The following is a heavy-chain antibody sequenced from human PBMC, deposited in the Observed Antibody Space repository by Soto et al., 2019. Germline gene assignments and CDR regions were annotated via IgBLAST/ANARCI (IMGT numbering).Heavy chain of an antibody. CDR2: IYWDDDM. Sequence: QITLKESGPTLVKPTQTLTLTCTFSGFSLSTYGEGVAWIRQPPGKALEWLALIYWDDDMRYSPSLRNRPTVAKDTSKNQVVVTLTNVDPMDTGTYSGGHSGLTSLGDSWGQGIAVTVAS. V-gene: IGHV2-5*02. J-gene: IGHJ4*02. CDR3: GHSGLTSLGDS. CDR1: GFSLSTYGEG. D-gene: IGHD2-2*01.